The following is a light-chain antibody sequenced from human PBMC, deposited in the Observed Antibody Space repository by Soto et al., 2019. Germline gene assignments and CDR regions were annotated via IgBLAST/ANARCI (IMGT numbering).Light chain of an antibody. CDR3: QQRYSTPRT. V-gene: IGKV1-39*01. J-gene: IGKJ1*01. CDR1: QSISSY. Sequence: DIQMTQSPSSLSESVGDRVTITCRASQSISSYLNWYQQKPGKAPKLLIYAASSLQSGVPSRFSGSGSGTDFTLTISSLQPEDFATYYCQQRYSTPRTFGQGTKGEIK. CDR2: AAS.